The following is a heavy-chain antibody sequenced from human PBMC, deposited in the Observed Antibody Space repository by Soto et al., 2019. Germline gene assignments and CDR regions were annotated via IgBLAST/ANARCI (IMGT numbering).Heavy chain of an antibody. D-gene: IGHD2-21*01. CDR1: GFSFRTSG. CDR3: ATGLPKVACGAFDI. CDR2: MWYDGHVE. J-gene: IGHJ3*02. V-gene: IGHV3-33*01. Sequence: QVHLVESGGGVVQPGRSLTLSCAASGFSFRTSGMHWVRQAPGKGLEWVTGMWYDGHVEGYLDSVKGRFTISRDNSNSFMSLQTGNLRVDDTAVYYCATGLPKVACGAFDIWGHGTMVTVSS.